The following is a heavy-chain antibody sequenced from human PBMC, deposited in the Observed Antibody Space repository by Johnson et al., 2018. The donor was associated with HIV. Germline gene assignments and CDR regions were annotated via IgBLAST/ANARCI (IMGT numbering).Heavy chain of an antibody. CDR2: ISGSGGST. D-gene: IGHD3-22*01. Sequence: VQLVESGGGLVQPGGSLRLSCAASGFTFSSYAMSWVRQAPGKGLEWVSAISGSGGSTYYADSVKGRFTISRDNSKNTLYLQMNSLRAEDTAVYYCAKIPRRYDSSGPHAFDIWGQGTMVTVSS. CDR3: AKIPRRYDSSGPHAFDI. J-gene: IGHJ3*02. CDR1: GFTFSSYA. V-gene: IGHV3-23*04.